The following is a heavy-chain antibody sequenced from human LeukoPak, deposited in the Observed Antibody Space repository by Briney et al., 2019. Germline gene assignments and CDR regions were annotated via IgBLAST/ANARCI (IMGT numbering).Heavy chain of an antibody. V-gene: IGHV3-33*01. CDR1: GFTFSSYG. Sequence: GGSLRLSCAASGFTFSSYGMHWVRQAPGKGLEWVAVIWYDGSNKYYADSVKGRFTISRDNSKNTLYLQMNSLRAEDTAVYYCARDGITMVRGVFNRGYFDYWGQGTLVTASS. CDR2: IWYDGSNK. CDR3: ARDGITMVRGVFNRGYFDY. D-gene: IGHD3-10*01. J-gene: IGHJ4*02.